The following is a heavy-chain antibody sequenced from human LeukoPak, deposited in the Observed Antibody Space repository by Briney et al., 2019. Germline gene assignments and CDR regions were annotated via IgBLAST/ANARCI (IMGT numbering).Heavy chain of an antibody. J-gene: IGHJ4*02. CDR3: ARHIYGSYGYYFDY. D-gene: IGHD1-26*01. CDR2: IYHSGST. V-gene: IGHV4-38-2*02. Sequence: SETLSLTCTVSGYSISSGYYWGWIRQPPGKGLEWIGSIYHSGSTYYNPSLKSRVTISVDTSKNQFSLKLSSVTAADTAVYYCARHIYGSYGYYFDYWGQGTLVTVSS. CDR1: GYSISSGYY.